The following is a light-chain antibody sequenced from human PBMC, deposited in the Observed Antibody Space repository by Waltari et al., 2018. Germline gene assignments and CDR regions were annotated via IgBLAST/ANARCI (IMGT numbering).Light chain of an antibody. J-gene: IGKJ2*01. V-gene: IGKV3-11*01. CDR1: QRDGTY. Sequence: EIVLTQSPATLSLSPGETATLSCRASQRDGTYLAWYQQQPGQAPRLLIYDASNRATGIPDRFRGSGSGTDFTLTISSLEAEDFAVYYCQQRSNWTPHTFGQGARLEIK. CDR3: QQRSNWTPHT. CDR2: DAS.